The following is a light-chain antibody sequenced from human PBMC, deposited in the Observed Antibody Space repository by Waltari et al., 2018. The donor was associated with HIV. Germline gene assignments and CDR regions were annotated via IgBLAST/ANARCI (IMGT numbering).Light chain of an antibody. V-gene: IGLV2-8*01. J-gene: IGLJ3*02. Sequence: QSALTQPPSASGSLGPSVTISCTGSSSDIGAYDSFSWFQQHPRRAPNLLLYEVTRRPSTVSDHFSGSRSGSTAFLTVAGLQPDDEATYFCSSYGDSLRVLFGGGTNVTVL. CDR3: SSYGDSLRVL. CDR1: SSDIGAYDS. CDR2: EVT.